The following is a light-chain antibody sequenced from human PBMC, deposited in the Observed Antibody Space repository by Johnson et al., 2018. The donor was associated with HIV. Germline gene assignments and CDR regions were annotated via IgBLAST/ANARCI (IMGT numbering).Light chain of an antibody. CDR3: GTWDSSLSAFV. CDR2: DNN. V-gene: IGLV1-51*01. Sequence: QSVLTQSPSVSAAPGQKVTISCSGSSSNIGNNYVSWYQQLPGTAPKLLIYDNNKRPSGIPDRFSGSKSGTSATLGITGLQTGDEADYYCGTWDSSLSAFVFGAGTTVIVL. CDR1: SSNIGNNY. J-gene: IGLJ1*01.